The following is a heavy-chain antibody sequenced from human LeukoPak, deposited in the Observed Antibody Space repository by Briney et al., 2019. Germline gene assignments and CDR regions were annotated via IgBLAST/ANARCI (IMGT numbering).Heavy chain of an antibody. J-gene: IGHJ6*03. CDR2: ISYDGSSK. CDR1: GFTLSSNY. CDR3: AKGQGRDYYYYMDV. V-gene: IGHV3-30*18. Sequence: GGSLRLSCAASGFTLSSNYMSWVRQAPGKGLEWVAVISYDGSSKYYADSVKGRFTISRDNSKNTLYLQMNSLRAEDTAVYYCAKGQGRDYYYYMDVWGKGTTVTVSS.